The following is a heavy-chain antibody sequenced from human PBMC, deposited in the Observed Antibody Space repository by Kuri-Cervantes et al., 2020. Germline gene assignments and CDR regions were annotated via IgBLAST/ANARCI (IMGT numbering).Heavy chain of an antibody. V-gene: IGHV3-23*01. D-gene: IGHD6-6*01. CDR1: GFTFSSYA. CDR2: ISGSGGST. J-gene: IGHJ6*03. Sequence: GESLKISCAASGFTFSSYAMSRVRQAPGKGLEWVSAISGSGGSTYYADSVKGRFTISRDNSKNTLYLQMNSLRAEDTAVYYCAKFESSSSYYYYYMDVWGKGTTVTVSS. CDR3: AKFESSSSYYYYYMDV.